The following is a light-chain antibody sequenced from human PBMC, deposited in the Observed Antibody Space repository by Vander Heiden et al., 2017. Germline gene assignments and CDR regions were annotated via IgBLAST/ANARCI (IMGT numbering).Light chain of an antibody. J-gene: IGKJ1*01. Sequence: DIQMTQSPSSLSASVGDRVTITCQASLNINSYLNWYQLKPGRAPTLLIYDTSSLQSGVPSRFSGSGSGTDFSLTISSLQPEDSSTYYCQQTYTTPRTFGQGTKVEIK. CDR3: QQTYTTPRT. CDR1: LNINSY. V-gene: IGKV1-39*01. CDR2: DTS.